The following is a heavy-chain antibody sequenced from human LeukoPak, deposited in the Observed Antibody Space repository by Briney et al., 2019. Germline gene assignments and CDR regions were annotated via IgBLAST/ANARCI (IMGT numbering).Heavy chain of an antibody. D-gene: IGHD2-15*01. Sequence: GGSLRLSCTASGFTINNNYMSWVRQAPGKGLEWVAIIYSDRRTYYPESVKGRFTISRDDSKNMLLLQMDSLRVEDTAIYYCARDSAFSSYSNWGQGTLVTVSS. J-gene: IGHJ1*01. CDR3: ARDSAFSSYSN. CDR2: IYSDRRT. V-gene: IGHV3-53*01. CDR1: GFTINNNY.